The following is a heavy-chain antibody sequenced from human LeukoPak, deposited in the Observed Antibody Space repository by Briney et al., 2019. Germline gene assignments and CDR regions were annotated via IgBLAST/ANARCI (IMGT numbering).Heavy chain of an antibody. CDR3: ARDYDILTGYYVLGFDY. J-gene: IGHJ4*02. D-gene: IGHD3-9*01. V-gene: IGHV1-8*01. Sequence: ASVKVSCKASGYTFTSYDINWVRQATGQGLEWMGWMNPNSGNTGYAQKFQGRVTMTRNTSISTAYMELSSLRSEDTAVYYCARDYDILTGYYVLGFDYWGQGTLVTVSS. CDR1: GYTFTSYD. CDR2: MNPNSGNT.